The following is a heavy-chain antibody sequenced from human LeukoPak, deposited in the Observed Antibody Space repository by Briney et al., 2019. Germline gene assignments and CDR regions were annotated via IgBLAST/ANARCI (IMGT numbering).Heavy chain of an antibody. Sequence: SETLSLTCTVSGYSLSSGFFCDWIRQSPGKGLEWIGSFYPSGSTFYNPSLKSRVTMSADTSRNQFYLKLDSMTAADTAVYYCASPRDVAVVVGATAGYFDLWGRGTLVTVSS. D-gene: IGHD2-15*01. V-gene: IGHV4-38-2*02. CDR2: FYPSGST. CDR3: ASPRDVAVVVGATAGYFDL. J-gene: IGHJ2*01. CDR1: GYSLSSGFF.